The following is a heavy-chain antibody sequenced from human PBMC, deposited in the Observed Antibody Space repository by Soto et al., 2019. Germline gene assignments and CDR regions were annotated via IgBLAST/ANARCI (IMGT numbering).Heavy chain of an antibody. CDR1: GYTFTSYY. CDR3: ARDFESFFGVVIGAEDAFDI. CDR2: INPSGGST. J-gene: IGHJ3*02. D-gene: IGHD3-3*01. V-gene: IGHV1-46*03. Sequence: QVQLVQSGAEVKKPGASVKVSCKASGYTFTSYYMHWVRQAPGQGLEWMGIINPSGGSTSYAQKYQGRVTMPKDTSTSAVYRELSSLRSEDTAVYYCARDFESFFGVVIGAEDAFDIWGQGTMFTVSS.